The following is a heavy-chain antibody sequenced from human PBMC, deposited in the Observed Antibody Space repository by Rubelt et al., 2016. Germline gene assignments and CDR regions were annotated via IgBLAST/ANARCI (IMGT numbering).Heavy chain of an antibody. D-gene: IGHD3-22*01. CDR3: AREWYYYDSSGYLVA. Sequence: QVQLVESGGGVVQPGRSLRLSCAASGFTFSSYGMHWVRQAPGKGLEWVAVIWYDGSNKYYADFVKGRFTISRDNSKNTLYLQMNSLRAEDTAVYYCAREWYYYDSSGYLVAWGQGTLVTVSS. CDR1: GFTFSSYG. J-gene: IGHJ5*02. CDR2: IWYDGSNK. V-gene: IGHV3-33*01.